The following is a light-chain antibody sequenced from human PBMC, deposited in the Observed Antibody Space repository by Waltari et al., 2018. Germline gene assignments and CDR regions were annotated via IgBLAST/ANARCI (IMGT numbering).Light chain of an antibody. CDR1: SSNIGAGSE. V-gene: IGLV1-40*01. Sequence: QSVLTQPPSLSGAPGPRVTISCTGSSSNIGAGSEVHWYQQLPGTVPNLLIYANSNRPSGFPDRFSGSKSGTSASLAITGLQAEDEADYYCQSYDSSPSDWVFGGGTKLTVL. CDR3: QSYDSSPSDWV. J-gene: IGLJ2*01. CDR2: ANS.